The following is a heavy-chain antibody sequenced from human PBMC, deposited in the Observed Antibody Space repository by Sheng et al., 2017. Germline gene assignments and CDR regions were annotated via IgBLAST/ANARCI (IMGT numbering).Heavy chain of an antibody. J-gene: IGHJ4*02. CDR3: VGGDFLY. CDR1: ESTFSNYW. CDR2: INQDGSDT. V-gene: IGHV3-7*01. Sequence: EVQLVGSGGGLVQPGGSVRLSCAASESTFSNYWMNWVRQAPGKGLEWMANINQDGSDTYYVDSVKGRFTISRDNAKNSLSLQMNNLRVEDTAVYYCVGGDFLYWGQGSLVTVSS.